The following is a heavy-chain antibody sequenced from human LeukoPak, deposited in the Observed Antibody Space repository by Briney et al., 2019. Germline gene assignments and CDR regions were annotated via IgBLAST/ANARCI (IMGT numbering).Heavy chain of an antibody. CDR1: GFTFSDYN. V-gene: IGHV3-48*01. J-gene: IGHJ5*02. Sequence: PGGSLRLSCAASGFTFSDYNMNWVRQAPGKGLEWVSYITLSSGIMYYADFVKGRFTISRDNAKNSLFLQMNSLRAEDTAVYFCAGRYCSVTTCYALDQWGQGTLVTVSS. D-gene: IGHD2-2*01. CDR2: ITLSSGIM. CDR3: AGRYCSVTTCYALDQ.